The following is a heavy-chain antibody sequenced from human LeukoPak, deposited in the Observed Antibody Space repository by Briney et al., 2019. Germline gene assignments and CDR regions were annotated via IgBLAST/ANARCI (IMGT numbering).Heavy chain of an antibody. CDR1: GFTFSKDW. V-gene: IGHV3-74*01. CDR3: VRVTNSGWY. CDR2: IDSDAIST. D-gene: IGHD6-19*01. J-gene: IGHJ4*02. Sequence: GGSLRLSCGASGFTFSKDWMHWVRQAPGKGLVWVSRIDSDAISTIYADSVKGRFTISRDNAKNTLYRQMNSLTAEDTAVYYCVRVTNSGWYWGQGAQVTVSS.